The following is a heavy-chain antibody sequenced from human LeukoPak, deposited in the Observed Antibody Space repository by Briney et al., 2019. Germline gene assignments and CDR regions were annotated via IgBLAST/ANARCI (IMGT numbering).Heavy chain of an antibody. V-gene: IGHV3-30*03. J-gene: IGHJ4*02. CDR1: GFTFSGYT. CDR2: FSRDGSSI. D-gene: IGHD5-18*01. Sequence: GGSLRLSCAASGFTFSGYTMHWVRQAPGKGLEWVAVFSRDGSSISYADSVKGRVTISRDNSKNTLYLQMNSLRTEDTAVYYCARQYTCGHWYFDYWGQGTLVTVSS. CDR3: ARQYTCGHWYFDY.